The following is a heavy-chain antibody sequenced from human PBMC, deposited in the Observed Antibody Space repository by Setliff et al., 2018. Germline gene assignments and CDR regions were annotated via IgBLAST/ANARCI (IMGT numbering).Heavy chain of an antibody. V-gene: IGHV4-59*11. D-gene: IGHD6-13*01. CDR3: AREEPYSSSWSWFDP. J-gene: IGHJ5*02. CDR1: GGSISSHY. Sequence: SETLSLTCTVSGGSISSHYWSWIRQPPGKGLEWIGYIYYSGSTNYNPSLKSRATISVDTSKNQFSLKLSSVTAADTAVYYCAREEPYSSSWSWFDPWGQGTLVTVSS. CDR2: IYYSGST.